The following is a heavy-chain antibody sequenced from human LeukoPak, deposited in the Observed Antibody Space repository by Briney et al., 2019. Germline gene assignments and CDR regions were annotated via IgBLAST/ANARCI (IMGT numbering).Heavy chain of an antibody. CDR3: ARGRARRYSTVGWFDP. CDR2: INHSGST. V-gene: IGHV4-34*01. Sequence: SETLSLTCAVYGGSFSGYYWSWIRQPPGKGLEWIGEINHSGSTNYNPSLKSRVTISVDTSKNQFSLKLSSVTAADTAVYYCARGRARRYSTVGWFDPWGQGTLVTVSS. D-gene: IGHD6-13*01. J-gene: IGHJ5*02. CDR1: GGSFSGYY.